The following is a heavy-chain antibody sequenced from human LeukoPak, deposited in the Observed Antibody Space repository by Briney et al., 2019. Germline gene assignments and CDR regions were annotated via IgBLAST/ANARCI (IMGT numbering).Heavy chain of an antibody. V-gene: IGHV1-2*02. Sequence: ASVKVSCKASGYTFTGYYMHWVRQAPGQGLEWMGWINPNSGGTNYAQKFQGRVTMTRDTSISTAYMELSRLRSDDTAVYYCARELRGGSYGNFDYWGQGTLVTVSS. D-gene: IGHD1-26*01. J-gene: IGHJ4*02. CDR3: ARELRGGSYGNFDY. CDR1: GYTFTGYY. CDR2: INPNSGGT.